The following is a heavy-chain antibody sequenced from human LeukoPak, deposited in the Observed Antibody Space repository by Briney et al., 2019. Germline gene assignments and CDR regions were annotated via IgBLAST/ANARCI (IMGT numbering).Heavy chain of an antibody. V-gene: IGHV4-34*01. J-gene: IGHJ5*02. Sequence: PSETLSLTCAVYGGSFSGYYWSWIRQPPGKGLEWIGEINHSGSTNYNPSLKSRVTISVDTSKNQFSLKLSSVTAADTAVYYCASRRQGYCSSTSCYTGWFDPWGQGTLVTVSS. CDR2: INHSGST. CDR1: GGSFSGYY. D-gene: IGHD2-2*02. CDR3: ASRRQGYCSSTSCYTGWFDP.